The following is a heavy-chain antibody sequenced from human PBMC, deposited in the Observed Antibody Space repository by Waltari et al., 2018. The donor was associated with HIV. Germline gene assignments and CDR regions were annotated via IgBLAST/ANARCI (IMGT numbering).Heavy chain of an antibody. CDR3: ARMPILGYGSYAFDS. J-gene: IGHJ4*02. CDR2: VNHSGGT. CDR1: SESFSGNY. Sequence: QVQLKQWGAGVLKPSETLSLTCAVYSESFSGNYWSWIRQPQGKGLEWIGEVNHSGGTNYNPSLKSRVTISIDTSKKQFSLRLTSVTAADTALYYCARMPILGYGSYAFDSWGQGTLVTVSS. V-gene: IGHV4-34*01. D-gene: IGHD6-13*01.